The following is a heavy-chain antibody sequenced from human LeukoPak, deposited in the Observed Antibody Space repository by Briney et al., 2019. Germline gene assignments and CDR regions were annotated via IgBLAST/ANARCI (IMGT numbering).Heavy chain of an antibody. V-gene: IGHV3-23*01. J-gene: IGHJ4*02. CDR2: ISGSGGST. Sequence: QPGGSLRLSCAASGFTFSSYAMSWVPQAPGKGLEWVSAISGSGGSTYYADSVKGRFTISRDNSKNTLYLQMNSLRAEDTAVYYCAKDLGIAAAGRYYFDYWGQGTLVTVSS. CDR3: AKDLGIAAAGRYYFDY. D-gene: IGHD6-13*01. CDR1: GFTFSSYA.